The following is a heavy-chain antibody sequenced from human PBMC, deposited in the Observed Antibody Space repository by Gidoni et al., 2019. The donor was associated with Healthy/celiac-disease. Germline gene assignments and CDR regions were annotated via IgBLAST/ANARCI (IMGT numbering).Heavy chain of an antibody. CDR1: GGTFSSYA. D-gene: IGHD3-22*01. J-gene: IGHJ6*02. CDR2: SIPIFGTA. CDR3: AGGELPYYYDSSGPYYYYGMDV. Sequence: QVQLVQSGAEVKKPGSSVKVSCKASGGTFSSYAILWVRQAPGQGLVWMGGSIPIFGTANYAQKFQGRVTITADESTSTAYMELSSLRSEDTAVYYCAGGELPYYYDSSGPYYYYGMDVWGQGTTVTVSS. V-gene: IGHV1-69*01.